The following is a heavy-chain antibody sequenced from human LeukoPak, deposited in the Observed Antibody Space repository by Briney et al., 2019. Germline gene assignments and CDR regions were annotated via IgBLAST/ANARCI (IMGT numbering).Heavy chain of an antibody. CDR2: IKQDGSEK. D-gene: IGHD3/OR15-3a*01. V-gene: IGHV3-7*01. J-gene: IGHJ2*01. CDR3: TRWTDWYFDL. Sequence: GGSLRLSCAASGFTFSNFWMSWVRQAPGKGLEWVANIKQDGSEKYYVDSVKGRFTISRDNAQKSLYLQMISLRVEDTAVYYCTRWTDWYFDLWGRGTLVIVSS. CDR1: GFTFSNFW.